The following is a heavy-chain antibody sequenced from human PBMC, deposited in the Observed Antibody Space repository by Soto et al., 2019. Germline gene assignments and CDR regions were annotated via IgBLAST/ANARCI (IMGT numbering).Heavy chain of an antibody. CDR2: ISAYNGNT. CDR3: ARVGGTGFGGGRYGMDV. CDR1: GYTFSSFG. Sequence: QVQLVQSGAEVKKPGASVKVSCKASGYTFSSFGINWVRQAPGQGLEWMGWISAYNGNTKYAQKLQGRVTTTTDTSTSTGYMELRSLRSDDTAVYYCARVGGTGFGGGRYGMDVWGQGTTVTVSS. V-gene: IGHV1-18*01. J-gene: IGHJ6*02. D-gene: IGHD3-10*01.